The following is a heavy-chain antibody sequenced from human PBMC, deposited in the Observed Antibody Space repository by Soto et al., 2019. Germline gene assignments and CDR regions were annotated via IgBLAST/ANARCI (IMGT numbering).Heavy chain of an antibody. Sequence: GGSLRLSCAASGFTFSSYAMSWVRQAPGKGLEWVSAISGSGGSTYYADSVKGRFTISRDNSKNTLYLQMNSLRAEDTAVYYCAKGPRDRIAAAGRNDYWGQGTLVTVSS. CDR3: AKGPRDRIAAAGRNDY. V-gene: IGHV3-23*01. CDR1: GFTFSSYA. D-gene: IGHD6-13*01. J-gene: IGHJ4*02. CDR2: ISGSGGST.